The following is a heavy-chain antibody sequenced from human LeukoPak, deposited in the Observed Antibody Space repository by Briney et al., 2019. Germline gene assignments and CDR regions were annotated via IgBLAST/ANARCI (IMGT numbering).Heavy chain of an antibody. CDR1: GYTFTGYY. J-gene: IGHJ6*04. V-gene: IGHV1-2*02. CDR3: ARVRDGYNDAYDI. CDR2: INPNSGGT. Sequence: ASVKVSCKASGYTFTGYYMHWVRQAPGQGLEWMGWINPNSGGTNYAQKFQGRVTMTRDTSISTAYMELSRLRSEDTAVYYCARVRDGYNDAYDIWGKGTTVTISS. D-gene: IGHD5-24*01.